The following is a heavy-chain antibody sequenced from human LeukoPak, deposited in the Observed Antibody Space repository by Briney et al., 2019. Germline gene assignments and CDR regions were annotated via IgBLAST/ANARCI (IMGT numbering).Heavy chain of an antibody. J-gene: IGHJ4*02. Sequence: GGSLRLSCAASGFTFSSYEMIWVRQAPGKGLEWVSYISSSGSTIYYADSVKGRFTISRDNVKNSLYLQMNSLRAEDTAVYYCARDRGCVVVPAALDYWGQGTLVTVSS. D-gene: IGHD2-2*01. CDR3: ARDRGCVVVPAALDY. V-gene: IGHV3-48*03. CDR1: GFTFSSYE. CDR2: ISSSGSTI.